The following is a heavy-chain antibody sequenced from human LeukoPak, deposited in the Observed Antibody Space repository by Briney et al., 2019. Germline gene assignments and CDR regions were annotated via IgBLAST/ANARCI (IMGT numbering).Heavy chain of an antibody. CDR1: GFTFSSYA. V-gene: IGHV3-23*01. CDR2: ISGSGGST. D-gene: IGHD3-22*01. J-gene: IGHJ5*02. Sequence: GGSLRLSCAASGFTFSSYAMSWVRQAPGKGLEWVSAISGSGGSTYYADSVKGRFTISRVNSKNTLYLQMNSLRAEDTAVYYCAKVPNYYDSSGYYLPGPWGQGTLVTVSS. CDR3: AKVPNYYDSSGYYLPGP.